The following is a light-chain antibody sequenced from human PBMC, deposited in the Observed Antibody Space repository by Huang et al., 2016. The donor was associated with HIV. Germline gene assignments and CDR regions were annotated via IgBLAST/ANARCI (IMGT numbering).Light chain of an antibody. CDR3: QQRNDWPPYT. CDR1: QSVTNF. CDR2: DAS. J-gene: IGKJ2*01. Sequence: EVVLTQSPATLSLPPGERATLSCRTSQSVTNFLAWYQQKPGQPPRLRIYDASTRATGIPPMFSGSGSGTDFTLTISSLEPEDFAVYYCQQRNDWPPYTFGQGTRLEIK. V-gene: IGKV3-11*01.